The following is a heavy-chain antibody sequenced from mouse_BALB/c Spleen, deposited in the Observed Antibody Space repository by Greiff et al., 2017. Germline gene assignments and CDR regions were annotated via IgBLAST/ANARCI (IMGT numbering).Heavy chain of an antibody. CDR3: APYGYDERGFAY. Sequence: VQLQQSGAELARPGASVKMSCKASGYTFTSYTMHWVKQRPGQGLEWIGYINPSSGYTNYNQKFKDKATLTADKSSSTAYMQLSSLTSEDSAVYYCAPYGYDERGFAYWGQGTLVTVSA. D-gene: IGHD2-14*01. CDR2: INPSSGYT. J-gene: IGHJ3*01. V-gene: IGHV1-4*01. CDR1: GYTFTSYT.